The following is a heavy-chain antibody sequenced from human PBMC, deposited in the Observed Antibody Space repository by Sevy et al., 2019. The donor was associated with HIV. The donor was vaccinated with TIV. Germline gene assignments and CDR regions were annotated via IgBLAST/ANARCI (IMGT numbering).Heavy chain of an antibody. Sequence: GGSLRLSCAASGFTVSSNYMSWVRQAPGKGLEWVSVIYSGGSTYYADSVKGRFTISRDNSKNTLYLQMNSLRAEDTDVYYCARDRQSYGSGSYYNRYFDLWGRGTLVTVSS. V-gene: IGHV3-53*01. CDR1: GFTVSSNY. CDR2: IYSGGST. J-gene: IGHJ2*01. D-gene: IGHD3-10*01. CDR3: ARDRQSYGSGSYYNRYFDL.